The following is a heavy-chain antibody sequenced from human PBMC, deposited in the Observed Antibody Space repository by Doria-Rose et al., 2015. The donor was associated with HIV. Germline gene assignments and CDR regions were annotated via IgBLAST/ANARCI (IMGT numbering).Heavy chain of an antibody. CDR3: TTDRFFPS. J-gene: IGHJ3*01. CDR1: GFTFSDAW. Sequence: VQLVQSGGGLVTPGGSLRLSCAASGFTFSDAWMYWVRQAPGKGLEWVGRIKSKPDGGTTEYAAPVKGRFSIARDDSINTLSLQMNILKTEDTAVYYCTTDRFFPSWGQGTMVTVSS. V-gene: IGHV3-15*07. D-gene: IGHD3-16*01. CDR2: IKSKPDGGTT.